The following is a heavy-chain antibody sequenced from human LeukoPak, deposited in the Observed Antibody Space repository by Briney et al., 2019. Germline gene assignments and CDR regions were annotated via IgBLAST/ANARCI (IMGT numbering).Heavy chain of an antibody. J-gene: IGHJ4*02. D-gene: IGHD3-10*01. CDR1: GFGLRSYG. CDR2: ISYDGNNK. CDR3: TSPEDGEY. V-gene: IGHV3-30-3*01. Sequence: GRSLRSPCAVSGFGLRSYGMHWVRQAPGRGLEWVAVISYDGNNKYYADSVKGRFSISRDNSNNTLYLQMNSLRAEDTAVYYCTSPEDGEYWCQGTLVTVSS.